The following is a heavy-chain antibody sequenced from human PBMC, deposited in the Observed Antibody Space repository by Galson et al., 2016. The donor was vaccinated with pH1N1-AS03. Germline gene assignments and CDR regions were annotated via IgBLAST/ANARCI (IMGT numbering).Heavy chain of an antibody. D-gene: IGHD2-15*01. CDR2: ISGYYDDT. CDR1: GYTFSTHG. V-gene: IGHV1-18*04. CDR3: AIDRGFRPDTFDI. Sequence: SVKVSCKASGYTFSTHGVSWVRQAPGQGLEWMGWISGYYDDTNYAQNVAGRVTMTTDKSTSTVYMELRSLRSEDTAVYYCAIDRGFRPDTFDIWGQGTWVTVSS. J-gene: IGHJ3*02.